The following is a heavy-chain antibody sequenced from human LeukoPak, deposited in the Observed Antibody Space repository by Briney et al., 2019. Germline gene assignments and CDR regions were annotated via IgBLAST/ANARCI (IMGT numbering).Heavy chain of an antibody. D-gene: IGHD3-22*01. J-gene: IGHJ4*02. V-gene: IGHV3-30*15. Sequence: GRSLRLSCAASGFTFSSYAMHWVRQAPGKGLEWVAIISSDGNDRYYADSVKGRFTISRDNFKNTLYLQMSSLRAEDTAVYYCARGDYFDSSAYYSLDYWGQGTLVNVSS. CDR1: GFTFSSYA. CDR3: ARGDYFDSSAYYSLDY. CDR2: ISSDGNDR.